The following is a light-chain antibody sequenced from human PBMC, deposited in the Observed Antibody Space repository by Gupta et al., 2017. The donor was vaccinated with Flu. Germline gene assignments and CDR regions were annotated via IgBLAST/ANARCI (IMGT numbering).Light chain of an antibody. J-gene: IGKJ3*01. CDR1: QTVGDY. CDR2: AAS. V-gene: IGKV1-39*01. CDR3: QQSHSPSLT. Sequence: PSSLSASVGDRVTITCRASQTVGDYLSWFQQKPGEAPHLLSYAASSLQTGVPSRFSGSGSGTDFTLTISSLQPEDFATYDGQQSHSPSLTFGPGTKVDLK.